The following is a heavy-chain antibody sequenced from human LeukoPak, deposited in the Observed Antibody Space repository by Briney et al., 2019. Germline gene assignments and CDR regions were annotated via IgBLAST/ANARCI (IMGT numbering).Heavy chain of an antibody. V-gene: IGHV1-69*04. CDR1: GNTFSSYA. D-gene: IGHD3-16*01. J-gene: IGHJ4*02. CDR2: IVPILEAT. Sequence: VASVKVSCKASGNTFSSYAISWVSQAPGQGLEWLGRIVPILEATKYSPHLEGRVTITADKSTVTAYMELNSLRSDDTAVYYCAREGDVFGSFDSWGQGTRVTVSS. CDR3: AREGDVFGSFDS.